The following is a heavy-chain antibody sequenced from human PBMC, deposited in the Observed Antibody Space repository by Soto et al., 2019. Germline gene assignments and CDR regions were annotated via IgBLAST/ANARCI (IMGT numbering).Heavy chain of an antibody. CDR3: ARDCSGGSCYPGMDV. J-gene: IGHJ6*02. D-gene: IGHD2-15*01. Sequence: GGSLRLSCAASGFNFNSYTINWVRQAPGKRLEWLSSISSSGYIFSTDSVRGRFTISRDNAKNSVCLQINSLRAEDTAVYFCARDCSGGSCYPGMDVWGQGTTVTVSS. V-gene: IGHV3-21*01. CDR2: ISSSGYI. CDR1: GFNFNSYT.